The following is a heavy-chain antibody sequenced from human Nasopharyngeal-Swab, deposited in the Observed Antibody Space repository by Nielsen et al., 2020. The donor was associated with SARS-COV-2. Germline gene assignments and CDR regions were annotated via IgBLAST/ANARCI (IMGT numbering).Heavy chain of an antibody. Sequence: SETLSLTFTVSGGSISSGGYYWSWIRQHPGKGLEWIGYIYYSGSTYYNPSLKSRVTISVDTSKNQFSLKLSSVTAADTAVYYCARVHGSGSYWDYYYYMDVWGKGTTVTVSS. CDR3: ARVHGSGSYWDYYYYMDV. CDR1: GGSISSGGYY. CDR2: IYYSGST. V-gene: IGHV4-31*03. D-gene: IGHD3-10*01. J-gene: IGHJ6*03.